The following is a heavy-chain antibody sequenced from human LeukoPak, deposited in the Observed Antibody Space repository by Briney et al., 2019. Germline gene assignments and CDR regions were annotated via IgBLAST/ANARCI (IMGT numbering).Heavy chain of an antibody. J-gene: IGHJ6*03. CDR1: GFTFSICD. D-gene: IGHD1-1*01. CDR2: IVTASDT. CDR3: ARGPPRGKYYYMDV. Sequence: SGVSLTLPCAASGFTFSICDMHWVRQPTGQGLEWGSTIVTASDTYYPGSVEGRFTLSRDNAKNSLYLQMNSLTAGETAVYYCARGPPRGKYYYMDVWGKGTTVTVSS. V-gene: IGHV3-13*01.